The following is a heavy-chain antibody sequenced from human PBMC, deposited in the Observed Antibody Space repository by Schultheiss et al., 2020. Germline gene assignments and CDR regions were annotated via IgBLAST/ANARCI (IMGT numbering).Heavy chain of an antibody. V-gene: IGHV3-30*04. CDR3: ARGVVRGTIIPGY. CDR1: GFTFSTYA. CDR2: IWNDGSNK. Sequence: GGSLRLSCAASGFTFSTYAMSWVRQAPGKGLEWVAVIWNDGSNKYYADSVKGRFTISRDNAKNSLSLQMNSLRPEDTAVYSCARGVVRGTIIPGYWGQGTLVTVSS. J-gene: IGHJ4*02. D-gene: IGHD3-10*01.